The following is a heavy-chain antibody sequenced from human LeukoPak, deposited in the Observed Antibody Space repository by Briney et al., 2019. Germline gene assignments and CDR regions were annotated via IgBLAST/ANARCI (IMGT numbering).Heavy chain of an antibody. D-gene: IGHD4-17*01. CDR2: ISSSGSTI. J-gene: IGHJ3*02. CDR1: GFAFSNYA. V-gene: IGHV3-48*03. CDR3: ASRLYGDAFDI. Sequence: PGGSLRLSCAASGFAFSNYAMSWVRQAPGKGQEWVSYISSSGSTIYYADSVKGRFTISRDNAKNSLYLQMNSLRAEDTAVYYCASRLYGDAFDIWGQGTMVTVSS.